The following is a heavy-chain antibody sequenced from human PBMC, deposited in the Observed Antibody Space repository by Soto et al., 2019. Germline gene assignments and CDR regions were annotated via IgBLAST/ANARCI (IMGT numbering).Heavy chain of an antibody. Sequence: PSETLSLTCTVSGGSISSSSYYWGWIRQPPGKGLEWIGSIYYSGSTYYNPSLKSRVTISVDTSKNQFSLKLSSVTAADTAVYYCASLINYDYIWGSYRYTQNFDYWGQGTLVTVSS. CDR3: ASLINYDYIWGSYRYTQNFDY. D-gene: IGHD3-16*02. CDR1: GGSISSSSYY. J-gene: IGHJ4*02. V-gene: IGHV4-39*01. CDR2: IYYSGST.